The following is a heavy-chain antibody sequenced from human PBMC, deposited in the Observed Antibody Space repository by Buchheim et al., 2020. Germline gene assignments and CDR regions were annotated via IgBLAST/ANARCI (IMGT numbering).Heavy chain of an antibody. CDR1: GFTVSSNY. V-gene: IGHV3-53*04. CDR2: IYGGGST. J-gene: IGHJ4*02. D-gene: IGHD3-3*01. CDR3: ARASRGRATIFGVARYYFDY. Sequence: EVQLVESGGGLVQPGGSLRLSCAASGFTVSSNYMSWVRQAPGKGLEWVSVIYGGGSTYYADSVKGRFTISRHNSKNTLYLQMNSLRAEDTAVYYCARASRGRATIFGVARYYFDYWGQGTL.